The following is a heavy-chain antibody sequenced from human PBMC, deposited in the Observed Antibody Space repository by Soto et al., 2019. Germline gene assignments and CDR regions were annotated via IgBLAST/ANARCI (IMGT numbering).Heavy chain of an antibody. J-gene: IGHJ5*02. CDR3: ARTIVGGSWFAP. Sequence: SETLSLTCTIFRRSISSYYWSWIRQPLGKGLEWIGYIYYSGSTNYNPSLKSRVTISVDTSKNQFSLKLSSVTAADTAVYYCARTIVGGSWFAPWGQGTLVTVS. D-gene: IGHD3-22*01. V-gene: IGHV4-59*01. CDR2: IYYSGST. CDR1: RRSISSYY.